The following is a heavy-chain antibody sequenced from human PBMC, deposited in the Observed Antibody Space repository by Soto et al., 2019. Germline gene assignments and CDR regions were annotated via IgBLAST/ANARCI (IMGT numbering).Heavy chain of an antibody. CDR1: GGTFSSYA. CDR3: ARGFRVAATRWWFDP. Sequence: GASVKVSCKASGGTFSSYAISWVRQAPGQGLEWMGGIITYNGTTNYAQKLQGRVTMTTDTSTSTAYMELRSLRSDDTAVYYCARGFRVAATRWWFDPWGQGTLVTVSS. D-gene: IGHD2-15*01. CDR2: IITYNGTT. V-gene: IGHV1-18*01. J-gene: IGHJ5*02.